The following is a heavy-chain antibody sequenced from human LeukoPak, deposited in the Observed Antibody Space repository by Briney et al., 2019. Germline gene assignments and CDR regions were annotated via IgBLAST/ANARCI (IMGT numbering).Heavy chain of an antibody. CDR2: INHSGST. Sequence: PSETLSLTCAVYGGSFSGYYWSWIRQPPGKGLEWIGEINHSGSTNYNPSLKSRVTISVDTSKNQFSLKLNSVTAADTAVYYCARHRSKWLQSSFDYWGQRTLVTVSS. CDR1: GGSFSGYY. V-gene: IGHV4-34*01. J-gene: IGHJ4*02. D-gene: IGHD5-24*01. CDR3: ARHRSKWLQSSFDY.